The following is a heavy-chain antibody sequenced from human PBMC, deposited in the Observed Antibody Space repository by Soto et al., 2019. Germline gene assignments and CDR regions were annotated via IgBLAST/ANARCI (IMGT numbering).Heavy chain of an antibody. J-gene: IGHJ5*02. D-gene: IGHD3-22*01. CDR2: IYYSGST. Sequence: SWTLSLGCTFCSCSVSSYCFVASRQPPRTGLEWIGYIYYSGSTNYNPSLKSRVTISVDTSKNQFSLKLSSVTAADTAVYYCARETYYYDSSGSHWFDPWGQGTLVTVSS. CDR1: SCSVSSYC. CDR3: ARETYYYDSSGSHWFDP. V-gene: IGHV4-59*02.